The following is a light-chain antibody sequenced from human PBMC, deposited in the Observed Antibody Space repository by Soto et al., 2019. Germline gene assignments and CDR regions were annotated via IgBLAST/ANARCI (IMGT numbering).Light chain of an antibody. Sequence: IQMTKSPSTLSGSVGDRVTITCRASQTISSWLAWYQQKPGKAPKLLIYAASSLQSGVPSRFSGSGSGTDFTLTISSLQPEDFATYYCLQDYNYPRTFGQGAKVDIK. CDR2: AAS. CDR1: QTISSW. CDR3: LQDYNYPRT. J-gene: IGKJ1*01. V-gene: IGKV1-6*01.